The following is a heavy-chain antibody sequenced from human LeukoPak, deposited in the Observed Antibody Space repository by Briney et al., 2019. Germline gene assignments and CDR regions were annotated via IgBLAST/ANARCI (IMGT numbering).Heavy chain of an antibody. D-gene: IGHD5-18*01. CDR2: IYPGDSDT. Sequence: GESLKISCKGSGYSFTSYWIGWVRQMPGKGLEWMGIIYPGDSDTRYSPSFQDQVTISADKSISTAYLQWSSLKASDTAMYYCARGAVDTAMVYYFDYWGQGTLVTVSS. J-gene: IGHJ4*02. CDR1: GYSFTSYW. V-gene: IGHV5-51*01. CDR3: ARGAVDTAMVYYFDY.